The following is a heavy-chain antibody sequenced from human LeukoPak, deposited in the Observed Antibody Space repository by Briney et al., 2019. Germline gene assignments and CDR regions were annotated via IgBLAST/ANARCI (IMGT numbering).Heavy chain of an antibody. CDR1: GYSFMDYY. CDR2: INPNSGDT. D-gene: IGHD2-21*02. V-gene: IGHV1-2*06. J-gene: IGHJ4*02. CDR3: GRPDCTASACYSPLA. Sequence: ASAKVSCKASGYSFMDYYLHWVRQAPGQGLEWMGRINPNSGDTDYAQRFQDRVTMTTDTSTNTGYMDLSRLTLDVTAVYFCGRPDCTASACYSPLAWGQGTLVTVSS.